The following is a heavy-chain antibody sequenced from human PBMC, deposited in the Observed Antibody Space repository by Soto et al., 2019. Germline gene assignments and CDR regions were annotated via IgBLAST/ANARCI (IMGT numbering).Heavy chain of an antibody. CDR2: INAHSGGT. J-gene: IGHJ5*02. V-gene: IGHV1-2*02. CDR1: GFSFTGYY. CDR3: AKDLARQLAYWLDP. Sequence: ASVKVSCKASGFSFTGYYIHWLRQAPGQGLEWMGWINAHSGGTEYAQKFQGRVTLTRDTSTATAYLTLTSLTSDDTALYYCAKDLARQLAYWLDPWGQGTQVTVSS. D-gene: IGHD6-6*01.